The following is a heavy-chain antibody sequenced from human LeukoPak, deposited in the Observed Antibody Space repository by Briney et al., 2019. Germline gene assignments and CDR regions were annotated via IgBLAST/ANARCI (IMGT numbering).Heavy chain of an antibody. Sequence: GGSLRLSCAASGFTFSSYAMTWVRKAPGKGLEWVSSISGSGGSTSYADSVKGRFTISRDNSKNTLYLQMNSLRAEDTAVYFCAKANRITMIVPLDYWGQGTLVTVSS. CDR2: ISGSGGST. V-gene: IGHV3-23*01. CDR3: AKANRITMIVPLDY. CDR1: GFTFSSYA. J-gene: IGHJ4*02. D-gene: IGHD3-22*01.